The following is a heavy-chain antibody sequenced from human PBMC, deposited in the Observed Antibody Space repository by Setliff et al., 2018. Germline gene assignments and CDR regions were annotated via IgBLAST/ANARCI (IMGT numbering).Heavy chain of an antibody. CDR2: IYYSGSS. Sequence: SETLSLTCTVSGGSISSPSYFWGWVRQPPGKEWEWIATIYYSGSSYYNPTLKSRLTISVDTAMNLCALKLSSVTTADTSVYYCAGQRGLRGYYGSNSLYYFDYWGKGMLVTVSS. CDR1: GGSISSPSYF. D-gene: IGHD3-10*01. V-gene: IGHV4-39*01. J-gene: IGHJ4*02. CDR3: AGQRGLRGYYGSNSLYYFDY.